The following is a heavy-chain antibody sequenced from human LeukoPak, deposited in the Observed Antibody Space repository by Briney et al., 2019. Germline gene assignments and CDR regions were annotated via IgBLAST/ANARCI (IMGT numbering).Heavy chain of an antibody. Sequence: PSETLSLTCTVSGGFISSYYWSWIRQPAGKGLEWIGRIYTSGSTNYNPSLKSRVTISVDKSKNQFSLKLSSVTAADTAVYYCARDRGYSYGLSATNSFDYWGQGTLVTVSS. V-gene: IGHV4-4*07. J-gene: IGHJ4*02. D-gene: IGHD5-18*01. CDR1: GGFISSYY. CDR2: IYTSGST. CDR3: ARDRGYSYGLSATNSFDY.